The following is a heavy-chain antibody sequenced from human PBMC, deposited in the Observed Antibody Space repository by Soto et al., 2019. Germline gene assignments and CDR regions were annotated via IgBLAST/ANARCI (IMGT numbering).Heavy chain of an antibody. Sequence: QVQLVQSGAEVKKPGASVKVSCKASGYTFTDYGISWVRQAPGQGLEWMGWIRTYNGDTNYAQNLQCSITMTTDPSTSTAYMELTRLRSDGTALYYCAREYCTSTSCYGSDFWGQGTLVNASS. CDR1: GYTFTDYG. CDR3: AREYCTSTSCYGSDF. D-gene: IGHD2-2*01. CDR2: IRTYNGDT. J-gene: IGHJ4*02. V-gene: IGHV1-18*01.